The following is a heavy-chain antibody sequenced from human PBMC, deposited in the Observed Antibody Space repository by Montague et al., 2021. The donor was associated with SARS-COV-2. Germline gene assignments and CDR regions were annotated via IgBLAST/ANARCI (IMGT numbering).Heavy chain of an antibody. J-gene: IGHJ3*01. Sequence: SETLSLTCTVSGGPTASHYWNWIRQSPGKRPEWIGYVYYNGDTKYNPSLQSRVTISIDTSENQFSLRLNSVTAADTAVYFCARGWAFDPRGQGRLVTVSS. CDR1: GGPTASHY. CDR3: ARGWAFDP. V-gene: IGHV4-59*08. CDR2: VYYNGDT. D-gene: IGHD6-19*01.